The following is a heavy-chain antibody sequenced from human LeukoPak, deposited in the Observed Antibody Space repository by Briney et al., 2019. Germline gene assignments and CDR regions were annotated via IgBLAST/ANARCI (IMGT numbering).Heavy chain of an antibody. CDR3: ASTRPYSSSWYSPRDY. CDR2: IYSGGST. V-gene: IGHV3-53*01. CDR1: GFTVSSNY. J-gene: IGHJ4*02. D-gene: IGHD6-13*01. Sequence: GGSLRLSCAASGFTVSSNYMSWVRLAPGKGLEWVSVIYSGGSTYYADSVKGRFTISRDNSKNTLYLQMNSLRAEDTAVYYCASTRPYSSSWYSPRDYWGQGTLVTVSS.